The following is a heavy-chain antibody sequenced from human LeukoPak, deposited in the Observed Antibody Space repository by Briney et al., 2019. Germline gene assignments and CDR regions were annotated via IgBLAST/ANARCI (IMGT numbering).Heavy chain of an antibody. CDR3: AREPFIVATGTFDY. CDR2: INTNTGNP. CDR1: GYTFTNYA. V-gene: IGHV7-4-1*02. J-gene: IGHJ4*02. Sequence: GASVKVSCKASGYTFTNYAMSWVRQAPGQGLEWMGWINTNTGNPTYAQGFTGRFVFSLDTSVSTAYLQISSLKAEDTAVYYCAREPFIVATGTFDYWGQGTLVTVSS. D-gene: IGHD5-12*01.